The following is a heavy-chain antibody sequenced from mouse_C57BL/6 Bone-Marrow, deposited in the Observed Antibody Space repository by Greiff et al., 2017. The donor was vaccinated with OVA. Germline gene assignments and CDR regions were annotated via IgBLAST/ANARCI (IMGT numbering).Heavy chain of an antibody. V-gene: IGHV1-18*01. D-gene: IGHD1-1*01. CDR1: GYTFTDYN. Sequence: VQLQQSGPELVKPGASVKIPCKASGYTFTDYNMDWVKQSPGKSLEWIGDINPNNGGTIYTQKFKGKATLTVEKSSSTAYMELRSLTSDETAVYYGARRAVTTVGAHWYCDVWRTGTTLSVPP. CDR3: ARRAVTTVGAHWYCDV. CDR2: INPNNGGT. J-gene: IGHJ1*03.